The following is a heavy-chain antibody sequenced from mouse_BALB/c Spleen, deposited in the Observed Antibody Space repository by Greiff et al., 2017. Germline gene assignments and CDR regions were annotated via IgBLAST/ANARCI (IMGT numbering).Heavy chain of an antibody. J-gene: IGHJ1*01. CDR2: IDPSDSET. V-gene: IGHV1S127*01. CDR1: GYSFTSYW. CDR3: ARYWDYYWYFDV. D-gene: IGHD4-1*01. Sequence: QVQLQQSGPQLVRPGASVKISCKASGYSFTSYWMHWVKQRPGQGLEWIGMIDPSDSETRLNQKFKDKATLTVDKSSSTAYMQLSSPTSEDSAVYYCARYWDYYWYFDVWGAGTTVTVSS.